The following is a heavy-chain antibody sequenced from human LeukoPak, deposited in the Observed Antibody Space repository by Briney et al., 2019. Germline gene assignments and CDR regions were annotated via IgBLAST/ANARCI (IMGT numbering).Heavy chain of an antibody. Sequence: PGRSLRLSCAASGFTFSSYGMHWVCQAPGKGLEWVAVISYDGSNKYYADSVKGRFTISRDNSKNTLYLQMNSLRAEDTAVYYCAKEEYYYDSRGQAFDPWGQGTLVTVSS. CDR2: ISYDGSNK. J-gene: IGHJ5*02. V-gene: IGHV3-30*18. CDR1: GFTFSSYG. D-gene: IGHD3-22*01. CDR3: AKEEYYYDSRGQAFDP.